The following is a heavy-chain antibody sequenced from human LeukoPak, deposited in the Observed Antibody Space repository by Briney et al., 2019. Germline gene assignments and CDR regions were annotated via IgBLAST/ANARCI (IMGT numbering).Heavy chain of an antibody. CDR3: ASSNDAVAGTGASAFDI. J-gene: IGHJ3*02. CDR1: GDSVSSNSAA. D-gene: IGHD6-19*01. CDR2: TYYRSKWYN. Sequence: SQTLSLTCAISGDSVSSNSAAWNWIRQSPSRGLEWLGRTYYRSKWYNDYAVSVKSRITINPDTSKNQFSLKLSSVTAADTAVYYCASSNDAVAGTGASAFDIWGQGTMVTVSS. V-gene: IGHV6-1*01.